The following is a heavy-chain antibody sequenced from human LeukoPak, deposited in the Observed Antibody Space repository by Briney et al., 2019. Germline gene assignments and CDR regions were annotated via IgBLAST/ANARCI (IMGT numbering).Heavy chain of an antibody. D-gene: IGHD6-19*01. CDR2: TYYRSKWYN. J-gene: IGHJ5*02. CDR3: ARVGPIAVAGGRKYNWFDP. Sequence: SQTLSLTCAISGDSVSSNSAVWNWIRQSPSRGLEWLGRTYYRSKWYNDYAVSVKSRITINPDTSKNQFSLQLNSVTPEDTAVYYCARVGPIAVAGGRKYNWFDPWGQGTLVTVSS. CDR1: GDSVSSNSAV. V-gene: IGHV6-1*01.